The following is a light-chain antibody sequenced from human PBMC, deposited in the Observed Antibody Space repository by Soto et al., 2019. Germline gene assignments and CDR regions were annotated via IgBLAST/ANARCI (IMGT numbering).Light chain of an antibody. CDR1: QSVDSSY. V-gene: IGKV3-20*01. CDR2: DAS. J-gene: IGKJ1*01. CDR3: QQYTTAPWT. Sequence: EIVLTQSPGTLSLSPGERATLSCRASQSVDSSYLAWYQQKPGQAPRLLIYDASIRATGIPDRFSGSGSGTDFALTISRLEPEDFAVYYCQQYTTAPWTFGQGTEVEIK.